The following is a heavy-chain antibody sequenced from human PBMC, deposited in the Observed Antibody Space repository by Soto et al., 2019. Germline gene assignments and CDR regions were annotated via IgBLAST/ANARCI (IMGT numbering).Heavy chain of an antibody. J-gene: IGHJ4*02. CDR3: ARGPATAPDAY. CDR2: INAGNGNT. D-gene: IGHD2-2*01. V-gene: IGHV1-3*01. Sequence: ASVKVSCKASGYTFTSYAMYWVRQAPGQRLEWMGWINAGNGNTKYSQKLQGRVTITRDTSASTVYMELSSLRSEDTAVYYCARGPATAPDAYWGLGTLVTVSS. CDR1: GYTFTSYA.